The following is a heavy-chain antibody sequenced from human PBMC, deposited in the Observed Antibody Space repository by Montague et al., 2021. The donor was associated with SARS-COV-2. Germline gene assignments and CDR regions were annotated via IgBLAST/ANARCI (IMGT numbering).Heavy chain of an antibody. J-gene: IGHJ4*02. CDR3: ARSGSSVCGVSVSAELDY. CDR1: GGSFSGYY. Sequence: SETLSLTCAVYGGSFSGYYWSWIRQPPEKGLEWIGEIHHSGRTNNNQSLNSRVIISVYTSKNQFSLKLSSVTAADTAVYYCARSGSSVCGVSVSAELDYWGQGILVIVSS. V-gene: IGHV4-34*01. CDR2: IHHSGRT. D-gene: IGHD1-26*01.